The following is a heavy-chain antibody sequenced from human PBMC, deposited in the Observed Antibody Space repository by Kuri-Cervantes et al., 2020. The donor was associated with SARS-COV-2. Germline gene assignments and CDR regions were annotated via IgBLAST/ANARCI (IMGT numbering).Heavy chain of an antibody. V-gene: IGHV4-34*12. CDR2: IFHDGST. CDR1: GESFSGHY. Sequence: SQTLSLTCAVYGESFSGHYWSWIRQPPGKGLQWIGEIFHDGSTKFNPSLSLKGRVTMSLDKSKNQFSLNLTSVTAADTAVYYCARESTYTFDIWGQGTLVTVSS. J-gene: IGHJ3*02. D-gene: IGHD2-2*02. CDR3: ARESTYTFDI.